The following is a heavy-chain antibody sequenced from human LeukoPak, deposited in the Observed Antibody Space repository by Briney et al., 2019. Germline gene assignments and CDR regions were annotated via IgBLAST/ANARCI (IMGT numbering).Heavy chain of an antibody. J-gene: IGHJ4*02. V-gene: IGHV1-18*01. CDR3: ARDVDTAMVYGY. D-gene: IGHD5-18*01. CDR1: GYTFSSYG. Sequence: ASVKVSCKASGYTFSSYGISWVRQASGQGPEWMGWISGYNGNTEYAQKFQGRVTMTRDTSTSTVYMELSSLRSEDTAVYYCARDVDTAMVYGYWGQGTLVTVSS. CDR2: ISGYNGNT.